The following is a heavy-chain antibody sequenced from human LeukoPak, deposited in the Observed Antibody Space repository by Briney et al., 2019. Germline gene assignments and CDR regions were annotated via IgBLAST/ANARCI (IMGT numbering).Heavy chain of an antibody. Sequence: SETLSLTCTVSGGSISDYYWSWIRQPPGKGLEWIGYIYYRGITNYNPSLKTRVTISVDTSKNQFSLKLSSVTAADTAVYYCARGEATWVARYYFDYWGQGTLVTVSS. CDR2: IYYRGIT. CDR3: ARGEATWVARYYFDY. D-gene: IGHD5-24*01. J-gene: IGHJ4*02. V-gene: IGHV4-59*01. CDR1: GGSISDYY.